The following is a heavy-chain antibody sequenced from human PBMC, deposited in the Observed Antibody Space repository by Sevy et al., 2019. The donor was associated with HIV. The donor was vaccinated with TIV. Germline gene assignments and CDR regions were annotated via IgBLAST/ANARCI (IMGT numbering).Heavy chain of an antibody. CDR1: GFSFSSHW. V-gene: IGHV3-74*01. Sequence: GGSLRLSCAASGFSFSSHWMFWVRQAPGKGLVWVSHINSHGGITNYADSVKGRFAISRDNTKNTVHLQMNSLRAEDTAVYYCARGQLLQFLEWPSYGLDVWGHGTTVTVSS. CDR3: ARGQLLQFLEWPSYGLDV. CDR2: INSHGGIT. D-gene: IGHD3-3*01. J-gene: IGHJ6*02.